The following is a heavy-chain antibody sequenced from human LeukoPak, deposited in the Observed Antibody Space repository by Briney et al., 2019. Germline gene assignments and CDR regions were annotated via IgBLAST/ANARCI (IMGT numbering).Heavy chain of an antibody. D-gene: IGHD6-13*01. CDR2: IIPIVGTT. Sequence: SVTVSCKASGGTFSSYAISWVRQAPGQGLEWMGGIIPIVGTTKYAQKLQDRVTITADKSTSTAYMELSRLTSEDTAVYYCARVVGLTGYSSSWYSGYYYYMDVWGKGTTVTVSS. CDR1: GGTFSSYA. J-gene: IGHJ6*03. CDR3: ARVVGLTGYSSSWYSGYYYYMDV. V-gene: IGHV1-69*06.